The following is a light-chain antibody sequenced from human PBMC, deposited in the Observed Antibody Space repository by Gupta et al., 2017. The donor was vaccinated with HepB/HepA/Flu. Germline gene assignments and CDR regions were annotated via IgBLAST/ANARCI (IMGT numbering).Light chain of an antibody. Sequence: IVLTQSPGTLSLSPGARATFSCRASQSVSSNFLAWYQQKPGQAPRLLTYGASSRAPAMLDRISASTSVTDFTRSITSLALADFAVHDSRQYATAGKTLGQGTRLEMK. CDR3: RQYATAGKT. V-gene: IGKV3-20*01. J-gene: IGKJ5*01. CDR1: QSVSSNF. CDR2: GAS.